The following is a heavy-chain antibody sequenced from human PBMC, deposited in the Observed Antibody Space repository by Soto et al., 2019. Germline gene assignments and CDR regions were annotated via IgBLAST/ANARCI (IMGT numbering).Heavy chain of an antibody. CDR1: GGSISSYY. Sequence: QVQLQVSGPGLVKPSETLSLTCTVSGGSISSYYWSWIRQPPGKGLEWIGYIYYSGSTNYNPSLKNRVTITGNTSKNQFSLELSSGTAADTAVYDCARSDGRYWGQGTLVTVSS. V-gene: IGHV4-59*01. CDR2: IYYSGST. CDR3: ARSDGRY. J-gene: IGHJ4*02.